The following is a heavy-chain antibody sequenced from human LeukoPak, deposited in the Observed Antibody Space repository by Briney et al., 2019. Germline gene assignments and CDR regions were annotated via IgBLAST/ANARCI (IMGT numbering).Heavy chain of an antibody. V-gene: IGHV4-34*01. CDR1: GESFSGYY. J-gene: IGHJ4*02. CDR2: ITHSGST. CDR3: ARGYSSSWYYFDY. Sequence: SETLSLTCAVYGESFSGYYWSWIRQPPGKGLEWIGEITHSGSTNYNPSLKSRVTISVDTSKNQFSLKLSSVTAADTAVYYCARGYSSSWYYFDYWGQGTLVTVSS. D-gene: IGHD6-13*01.